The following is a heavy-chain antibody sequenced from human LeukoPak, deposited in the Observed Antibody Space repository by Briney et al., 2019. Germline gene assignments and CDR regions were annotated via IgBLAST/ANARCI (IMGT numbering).Heavy chain of an antibody. CDR3: ARHKWFSSSYAFDI. CDR2: VYDSGNT. D-gene: IGHD6-13*01. V-gene: IGHV4-59*08. J-gene: IGHJ3*02. Sequence: PSETLSLTCTVSGGSISSYYWSWIRQPPGKGLEWIGYVYDSGNTNYNPSLKSRVTTSVDTSRNQFTLKLSSVTAADTAVYYCARHKWFSSSYAFDIWGQGTMVTVSS. CDR1: GGSISSYY.